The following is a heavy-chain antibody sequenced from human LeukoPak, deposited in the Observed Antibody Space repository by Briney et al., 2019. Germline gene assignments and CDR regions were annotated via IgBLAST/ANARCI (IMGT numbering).Heavy chain of an antibody. CDR2: IYYSGIT. D-gene: IGHD3-22*01. J-gene: IGHJ5*02. CDR3: ARVLLSSGYST. V-gene: IGHV4-59*01. CDR1: GASISSYY. Sequence: PSETLSLTCSVSGASISSYYYNWIRQSPGKGLEWIGYIYYSGITNYNPSLKSRVTMSLDTSNNQFSLKLSSVTAADTAVYYCARVLLSSGYSTWGQGTLVTASS.